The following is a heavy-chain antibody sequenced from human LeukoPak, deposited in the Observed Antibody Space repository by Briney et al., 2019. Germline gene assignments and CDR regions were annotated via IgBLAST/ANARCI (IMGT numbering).Heavy chain of an antibody. J-gene: IGHJ3*02. D-gene: IGHD3-10*01. CDR3: ARARYYYGSGSSYYTSHAFDI. CDR1: GGSISSYY. Sequence: PSETLSLTCTVSGGSISSYYWSWIRQPPGKGLEWIGYIYYSGSTNYNPSLKSRVTISVDTSKNQFSLKLSSVTAADTAVYYCARARYYYGSGSSYYTSHAFDIWGQGTMVTVSS. V-gene: IGHV4-59*01. CDR2: IYYSGST.